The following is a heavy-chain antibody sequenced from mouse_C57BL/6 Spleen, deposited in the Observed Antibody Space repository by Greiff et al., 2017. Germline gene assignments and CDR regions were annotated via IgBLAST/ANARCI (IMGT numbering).Heavy chain of an antibody. CDR2: IDPETGGT. J-gene: IGHJ2*01. CDR3: TPRTVVATSYFDY. D-gene: IGHD1-1*01. Sequence: VQLQESGAELVRPGASVTLSCKASGYTFTDYEMHWVKQTPVHGLEWIGAIDPETGGTAYNQKFKGKAILTADKSSSTAYMELRSLTSEDSAVYYCTPRTVVATSYFDYWGQGTTLTVSS. CDR1: GYTFTDYE. V-gene: IGHV1-15*01.